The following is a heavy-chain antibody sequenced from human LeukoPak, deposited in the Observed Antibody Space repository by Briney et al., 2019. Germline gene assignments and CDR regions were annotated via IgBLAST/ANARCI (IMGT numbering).Heavy chain of an antibody. Sequence: PSQPLSLTCTVSGGSISSGDYYWSWIRQPPGKGLEWFGYIYYSGSTYYNPSLKSRVTISVDTSKNQFSLNLSSVTPADTAVYYCARVEYSSGWPDFDYWRQGTLVSVSS. CDR1: GGSISSGDYY. J-gene: IGHJ4*02. D-gene: IGHD6-19*01. CDR2: IYYSGST. V-gene: IGHV4-30-4*08. CDR3: ARVEYSSGWPDFDY.